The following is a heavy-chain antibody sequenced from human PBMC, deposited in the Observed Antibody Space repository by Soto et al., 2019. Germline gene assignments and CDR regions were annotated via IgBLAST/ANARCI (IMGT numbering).Heavy chain of an antibody. CDR1: GFTLSKFD. J-gene: IGHJ6*02. V-gene: IGHV3-30-3*01. CDR3: ARGDQYDILLRYYSMDV. CDR2: ISYDGSNQ. Sequence: QVQLVETGGGVVQPGTSLRLSCVAAGFTLSKFDMHWVRPTADKILQWVAFISYDGSNQYYLGSVKGRFTVSRDNSKNTVSLQMNNLGLEDTATYFCARGDQYDILLRYYSMDVWGLGTTVSISS. D-gene: IGHD3-10*01.